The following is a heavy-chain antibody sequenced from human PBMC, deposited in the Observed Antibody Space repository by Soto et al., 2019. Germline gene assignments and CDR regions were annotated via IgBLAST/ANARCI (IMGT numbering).Heavy chain of an antibody. CDR1: GDSISSGGYY. Sequence: SETLSLTCIVSGDSISSGGYYWSWIRQHPVKGLEWIGYIFYSGSAFYNPSLRGRVTISVETSENRFSLRLNSVTAVDTAVYYCARDMSRYDSWSGYVSTTNWFDPWGQGALVTVSS. CDR2: IFYSGSA. J-gene: IGHJ5*02. D-gene: IGHD3-3*01. CDR3: ARDMSRYDSWSGYVSTTNWFDP. V-gene: IGHV4-31*03.